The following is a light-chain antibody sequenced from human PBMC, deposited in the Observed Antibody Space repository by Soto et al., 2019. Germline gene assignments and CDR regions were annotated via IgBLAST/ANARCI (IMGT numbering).Light chain of an antibody. CDR3: QQYSNLIT. V-gene: IGKV1-33*01. CDR1: QDISNY. CDR2: DAS. J-gene: IGKJ5*01. Sequence: DVQMTQSLSSLSASVGDRVTITFQASQDISNYLNWCQQKLGKAPKLLIYDASNLETGVPSRFSGSGSGTDFTFTISSLQPEDIATYYCQQYSNLITFGQGTRLEIK.